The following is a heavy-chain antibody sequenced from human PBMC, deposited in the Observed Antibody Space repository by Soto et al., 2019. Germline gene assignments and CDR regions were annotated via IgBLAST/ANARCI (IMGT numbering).Heavy chain of an antibody. V-gene: IGHV3-53*01. CDR1: GFIVSSSH. CDR2: LYNDGKT. Sequence: EVQLVESGGGLTQPGGSLRLSCVDSGFIVSSSHMIWVRQAPGKGLEGVSILYNDGKTKYVDPVKGRFTTTRANSKNTISLRMNSLRVEDTGVYYCARLTAVERHWGHGALVTVSS. CDR3: ARLTAVERH. D-gene: IGHD1-1*01. J-gene: IGHJ4*01.